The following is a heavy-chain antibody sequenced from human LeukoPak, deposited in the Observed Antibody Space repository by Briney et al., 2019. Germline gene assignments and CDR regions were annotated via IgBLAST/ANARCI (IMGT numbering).Heavy chain of an antibody. D-gene: IGHD3-22*01. J-gene: IGHJ6*02. CDR1: GFVFSDYY. CDR2: INTDGSNI. CDR3: AKDLSSAITSALVLDV. V-gene: IGHV3-74*01. Sequence: PGGSLRLSCVGSGFVFSDYYMHWVSQAPEKGLIWVSRINTDGSNIDYADAVKGRFTSSRDNAKNGLYLQMNSLRPEDTALYYCAKDLSSAITSALVLDVWGQGTTVIVS.